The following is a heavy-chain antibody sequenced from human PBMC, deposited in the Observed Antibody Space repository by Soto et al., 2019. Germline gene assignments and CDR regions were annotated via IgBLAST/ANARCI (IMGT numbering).Heavy chain of an antibody. Sequence: TVGSLRLSCAASGFTFSNAWMSWVRQAPGKGLEWVGRIKSKTDGGTTDYAAPVKGRFTISRDDSKNTLYLQMNSLKTEDTAVYYCTTGYEWLTDYYYYYGMDVWGQGTTVTVSS. CDR1: GFTFSNAW. CDR3: TTGYEWLTDYYYYYGMDV. J-gene: IGHJ6*02. V-gene: IGHV3-15*01. D-gene: IGHD6-19*01. CDR2: IKSKTDGGTT.